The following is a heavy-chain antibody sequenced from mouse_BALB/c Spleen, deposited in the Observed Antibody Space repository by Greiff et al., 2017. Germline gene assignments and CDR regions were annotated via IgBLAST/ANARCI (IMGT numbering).Heavy chain of an antibody. V-gene: IGHV5-6*01. J-gene: IGHJ1*01. CDR1: GFTFSSYG. CDR2: ISSGGSYT. CDR3: ARHEGSSYWYFDV. D-gene: IGHD1-1*01. Sequence: EVHLVESGGDLVKPGGSLKLSCAASGFTFSSYGMSWVRQTPDKRLEWVATISSGGSYTYYPDSVKGRFTISRDNAKNTLYLQMSSLKSEDTAMYYCARHEGSSYWYFDVWGAGTTVTVSS.